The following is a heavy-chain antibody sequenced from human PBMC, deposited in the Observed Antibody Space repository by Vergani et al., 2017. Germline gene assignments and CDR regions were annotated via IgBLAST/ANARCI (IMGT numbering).Heavy chain of an antibody. CDR1: GFTFSSYA. V-gene: IGHV3-23*01. CDR3: VARSRGGSTGRHY. Sequence: EVQLLESGGGLVQPGGSLRLSCAASGFTFSSYAMSWVRQAPGKGLEWVSAISGSGGSTYYADSVKGRFTISRDNSKNTLYLQMNSLRAEDTAVYYCVARSRGGSTGRHYWGQGTLVTVSS. CDR2: ISGSGGST. J-gene: IGHJ4*02. D-gene: IGHD6-13*01.